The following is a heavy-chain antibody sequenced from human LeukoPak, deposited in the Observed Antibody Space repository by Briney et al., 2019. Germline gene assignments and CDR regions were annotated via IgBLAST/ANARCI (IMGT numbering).Heavy chain of an antibody. CDR2: IYRSGNT. J-gene: IGHJ3*02. Sequence: SETLSLTCAVSGFSISSDYYWGWIRQPPGKGLEWIGSIYRSGNTYSNSSLKSRVILSIDTSKNQFSLKLSSVTAADTAVYYCARSVRSQQDAFDIWGQGTMVTVSS. CDR1: GFSISSDYY. CDR3: ARSVRSQQDAFDI. V-gene: IGHV4-38-2*01.